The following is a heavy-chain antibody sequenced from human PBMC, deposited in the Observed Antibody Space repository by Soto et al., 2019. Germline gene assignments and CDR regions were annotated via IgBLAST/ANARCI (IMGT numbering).Heavy chain of an antibody. CDR2: IWYDGSNK. Sequence: QVQLVESGGGVVQPGRSLRLSCAASGFTFSSYGMHWVRQAPGKGLEWVAVIWYDGSNKYYADYVKGRFTISRDNSKNTLYLQMNSLRAEDTAVYYCARERRGLDYWGQGTLVTVSS. J-gene: IGHJ4*02. CDR1: GFTFSSYG. V-gene: IGHV3-33*01. CDR3: ARERRGLDY.